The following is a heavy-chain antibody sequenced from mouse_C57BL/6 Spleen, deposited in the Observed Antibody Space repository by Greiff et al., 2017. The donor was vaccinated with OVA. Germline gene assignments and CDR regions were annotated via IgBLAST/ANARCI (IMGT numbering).Heavy chain of an antibody. J-gene: IGHJ4*01. CDR1: GFNIKDYY. D-gene: IGHD2-4*01. V-gene: IGHV14-1*01. CDR2: IDPEDGDT. CDR3: TTFSIYYDYDDYAMDY. Sequence: EVQLQQSGAELVRPGASVKLSCTASGFNIKDYYMHWVKQRPEQGLEWIGRIDPEDGDTEYAPKFQGKATMTADTSSNTAYLQLSSLTSEDTAVYYCTTFSIYYDYDDYAMDYWGQGTSVTVSS.